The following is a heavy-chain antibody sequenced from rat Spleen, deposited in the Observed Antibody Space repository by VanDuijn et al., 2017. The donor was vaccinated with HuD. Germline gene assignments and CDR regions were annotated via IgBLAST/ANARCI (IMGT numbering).Heavy chain of an antibody. CDR3: ASHGSTLDF. CDR2: ISSSSGT. CDR1: GFTFDDYG. Sequence: VKLVESGGGLVQPGRSLKLSCAASGFTFDDYGMAWVRQAPKNGLEWVAYISSSSGTVYADAVKGRFTISRDNAKKTLYLQLNSLKSEDTAIYYCASHGSTLDFWGPGTMVTVSS. D-gene: IGHD1-4*01. V-gene: IGHV5-62*01. J-gene: IGHJ1*01.